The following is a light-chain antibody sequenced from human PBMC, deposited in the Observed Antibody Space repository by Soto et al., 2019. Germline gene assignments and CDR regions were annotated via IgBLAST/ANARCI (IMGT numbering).Light chain of an antibody. Sequence: QSALTQPXSXSXXPXXXVTXXCTGTXXDVGGYNYVSWYQQNPGKAPKLMIYDVSKRPSGVPDRFSGSKSDNTASLTISGLQAEDEADYYCCSYAGTYTFVVFGGGTKLTVL. CDR2: DVS. J-gene: IGLJ2*01. V-gene: IGLV2-11*01. CDR1: XXDVGGYNY. CDR3: CSYAGTYTFVV.